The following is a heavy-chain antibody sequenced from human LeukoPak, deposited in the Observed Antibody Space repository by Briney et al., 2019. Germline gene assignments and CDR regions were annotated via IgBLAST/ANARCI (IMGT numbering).Heavy chain of an antibody. V-gene: IGHV4-39*07. Sequence: SETLSLTCTVSGVSISSSSYYWGWIRQPPGKGLEWIGSIYYSGSTYYNPSLNSRVTISVDTSKNQFSLKLSSVTAADTAFYYCARYRVSYPHDAFDIWGQGTMVTVSS. CDR2: IYYSGST. D-gene: IGHD1-26*01. CDR3: ARYRVSYPHDAFDI. CDR1: GVSISSSSYY. J-gene: IGHJ3*02.